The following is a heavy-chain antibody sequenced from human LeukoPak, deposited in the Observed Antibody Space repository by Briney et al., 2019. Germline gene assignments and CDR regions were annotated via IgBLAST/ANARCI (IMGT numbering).Heavy chain of an antibody. D-gene: IGHD6-6*01. Sequence: TGGSLRLSCAASGFTFSSYAMSWVRQAPGKGLEWVSAISGSGGNTYYADSVKGRFTISRDNSKNTLYLQMNSLRAEDTAVYYCAKDRDSSLFYYDYWGQGTLVTVSS. V-gene: IGHV3-23*01. CDR2: ISGSGGNT. CDR3: AKDRDSSLFYYDY. CDR1: GFTFSSYA. J-gene: IGHJ4*02.